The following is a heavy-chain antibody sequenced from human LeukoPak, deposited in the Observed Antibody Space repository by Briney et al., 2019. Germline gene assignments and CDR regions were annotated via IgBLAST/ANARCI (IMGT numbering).Heavy chain of an antibody. D-gene: IGHD3-22*01. CDR1: GYTFTSYG. Sequence: ASVKVSCKASGYTFTSYGISWVRQAPGQGLEWMGWISAYNGNTNYAQKLQGRVTMTTDTSTSTAYMELRSLRSDDTAVYYCARDRGGRGYYDGSGYYRDAFDIWGQGTMVTVSS. J-gene: IGHJ3*02. V-gene: IGHV1-18*01. CDR3: ARDRGGRGYYDGSGYYRDAFDI. CDR2: ISAYNGNT.